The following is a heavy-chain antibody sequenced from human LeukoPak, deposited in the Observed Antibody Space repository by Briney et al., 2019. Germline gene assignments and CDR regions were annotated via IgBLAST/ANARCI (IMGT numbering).Heavy chain of an antibody. CDR2: INPNSGGT. D-gene: IGHD5-18*01. J-gene: IGHJ5*02. CDR1: GYTFTGYY. V-gene: IGHV1-2*02. CDR3: ARGVGYSYGANWFDP. Sequence: ASVKVSCKASGYTFTGYYMHWVRQAPGQGLEWMGWINPNSGGTNYAQKFQGRVTMTRDTSISTAYMELSRLRSDDTAVYYCARGVGYSYGANWFDPWGQGTLVTVSS.